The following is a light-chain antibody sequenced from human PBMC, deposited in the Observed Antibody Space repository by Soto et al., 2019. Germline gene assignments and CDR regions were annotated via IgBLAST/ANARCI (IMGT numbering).Light chain of an antibody. V-gene: IGKV3-20*01. CDR2: ETS. CDR3: QLYRNSLYT. Sequence: EVVLTQSPGNLSLSRGERATLSCRASQSVSSSYLAWYQQKPGQAPRLLIYETSTRATGIPDRFSGSGSGADFTLTISRLEPEDFAVYYCQLYRNSLYTFGQGTNLEIK. J-gene: IGKJ2*01. CDR1: QSVSSSY.